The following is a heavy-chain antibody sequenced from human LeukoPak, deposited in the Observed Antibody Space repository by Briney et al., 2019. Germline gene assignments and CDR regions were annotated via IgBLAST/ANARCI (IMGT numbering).Heavy chain of an antibody. V-gene: IGHV6-1*01. D-gene: IGHD2-8*01. J-gene: IGHJ5*02. CDR1: GDSVSSNSAA. CDR2: TYYRSKWYN. Sequence: SQTLSLTCAISGDSVSSNSAAGNWIRQSPSRGLEWLGRTYYRSKWYNDYAVSVKSRITINPDTSKNQFSLQLNSVTPEDTAVYYCARDTSVPHCTNGVCYSFDPWGQGTLVTVSS. CDR3: ARDTSVPHCTNGVCYSFDP.